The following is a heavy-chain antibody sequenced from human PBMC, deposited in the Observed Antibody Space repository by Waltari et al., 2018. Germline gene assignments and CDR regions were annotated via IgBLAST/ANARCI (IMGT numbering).Heavy chain of an antibody. Sequence: QVQLQESGPGLVKPSETLSLTCTVSSDSISTYYWTWIRQSAGKGLEWLGRFYDGGGTKYNPSLNSRVTMSVDTSKNQFSLKLTSVTAADSAVYYCARGTYYYDTSGYSDGNHYYIDVWGKGTSVTVSS. J-gene: IGHJ6*03. CDR1: SDSISTYY. V-gene: IGHV4-4*07. CDR2: FYDGGGT. CDR3: ARGTYYYDTSGYSDGNHYYIDV. D-gene: IGHD3-22*01.